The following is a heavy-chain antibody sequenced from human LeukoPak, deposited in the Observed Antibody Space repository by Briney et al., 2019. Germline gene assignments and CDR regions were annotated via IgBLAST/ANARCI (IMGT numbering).Heavy chain of an antibody. J-gene: IGHJ4*02. CDR3: AKGDVVIPDHPDY. V-gene: IGHV3-23*01. CDR1: GFTFSSYA. Sequence: GGSLRLSCAASGFTFSSYAMSWVRQAPGKGLEWVSAISGSGGSTYYADSVKGRFTISRDNSKNTPYLQMNSLRAEDTAVYYCAKGDVVIPDHPDYWGQGTLVTVSS. D-gene: IGHD3-22*01. CDR2: ISGSGGST.